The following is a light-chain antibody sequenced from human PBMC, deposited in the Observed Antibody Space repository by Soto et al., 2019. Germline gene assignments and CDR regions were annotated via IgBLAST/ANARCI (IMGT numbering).Light chain of an antibody. J-gene: IGLJ2*01. CDR3: SSYTESESVI. CDR2: EVN. CDR1: SSDVGKYNA. Sequence: QSALTQPASVSGSPGQSITISCTGTSSDVGKYNAVSWYQQHPGKAPKLIIYEVNKWPSGASHRFSGSKSGDTASLTISGLQTDDEADYFCSSYTESESVIFGGGTKVTV. V-gene: IGLV2-23*02.